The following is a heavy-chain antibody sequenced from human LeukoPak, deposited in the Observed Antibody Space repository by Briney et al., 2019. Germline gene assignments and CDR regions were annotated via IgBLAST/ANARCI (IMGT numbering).Heavy chain of an antibody. J-gene: IGHJ4*02. CDR1: GFTFSTFA. D-gene: IGHD2/OR15-2a*01. V-gene: IGHV3-23*01. Sequence: GGSLRLSCEASGFTFSTFAMIWVRQPPGKGLEWVSSIFPSGGEIHYADSVRGRFTISRDNSKSTLSLQMDSLRAEDTAIYYCATYRQVLLPFESWGQGTLVTVSS. CDR2: IFPSGGEI. CDR3: ATYRQVLLPFES.